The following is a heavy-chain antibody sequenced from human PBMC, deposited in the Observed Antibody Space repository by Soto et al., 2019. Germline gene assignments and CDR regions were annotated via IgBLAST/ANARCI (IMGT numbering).Heavy chain of an antibody. V-gene: IGHV4-59*02. CDR1: CASVGTGY. J-gene: IGHJ5*02. D-gene: IGHD3-22*01. Sequence: SETLSLTCTVSCASVGTGYGSWIRQPPGKGLEWIGFMYYSGSFNYNPSLRSRVTISVDTSKNQFSLKVTSVTADDTAVYFCAKSYYDTTGFAVDPWGQGTLLTVS. CDR3: AKSYYDTTGFAVDP. CDR2: MYYSGSF.